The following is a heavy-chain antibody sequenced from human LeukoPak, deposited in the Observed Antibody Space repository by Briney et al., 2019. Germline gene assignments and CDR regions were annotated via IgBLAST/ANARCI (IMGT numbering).Heavy chain of an antibody. CDR3: ARSAGYQLLEGYYYYMDV. D-gene: IGHD2-2*01. CDR2: IYYSVST. V-gene: IGHV4-59*01. CDR1: GGSISSYY. Sequence: SETLSLTCTVSGGSISSYYWSWIRQPPGKGLEWIGYIYYSVSTTYNPSLKSRVTISVDTSKNQFPLKLSSVTAADTAVYYCARSAGYQLLEGYYYYMDVWGKGTTVTVSS. J-gene: IGHJ6*03.